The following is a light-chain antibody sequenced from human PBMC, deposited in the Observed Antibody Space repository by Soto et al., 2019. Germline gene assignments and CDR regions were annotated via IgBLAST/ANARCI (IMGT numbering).Light chain of an antibody. CDR3: SSYPGSSTL. J-gene: IGLJ1*01. CDR1: SSDVGGYNY. Sequence: QSALTQPASVSGSPGQSITISCTGTSSDVGGYNYVFWYQQHPGKAPKLMIYAVTDRTSWVSSRFSGSKSGNTASLTISGLQAEDEADYYCSSYPGSSTLFGTGTKLTVL. V-gene: IGLV2-14*01. CDR2: AVT.